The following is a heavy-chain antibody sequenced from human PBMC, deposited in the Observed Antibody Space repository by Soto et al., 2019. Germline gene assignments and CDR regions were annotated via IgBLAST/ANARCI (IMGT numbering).Heavy chain of an antibody. V-gene: IGHV2-70*01. J-gene: IGHJ6*02. CDR2: IDWDDDK. CDR3: ARSLGAGGSSFFREDYYYYGMDV. Sequence: SGPTLVNPTQTLTLTRTFSGFSLSTSGMCVSWIRQPPGKALEWLALIDWDDDKYYSTSLKTRLTISKDTSKNQVVLTMTNMDPVDTATYYCARSLGAGGSSFFREDYYYYGMDVWGQGTTVTVSS. CDR1: GFSLSTSGMC. D-gene: IGHD6-6*01.